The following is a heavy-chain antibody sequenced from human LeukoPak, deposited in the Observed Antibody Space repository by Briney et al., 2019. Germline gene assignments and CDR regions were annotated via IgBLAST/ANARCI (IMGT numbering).Heavy chain of an antibody. CDR2: ISGSGGST. Sequence: GGSLRLSCAASGFTFSSYAMSWVRQAPGKGLEWVSAISGSGGSTYYADSAKGRFTISRDNSKNTLYLQMNSLRAEDTAVYYCARGGYSSGWYGLLGYWGQGTLVTVSS. V-gene: IGHV3-23*01. D-gene: IGHD6-19*01. CDR3: ARGGYSSGWYGLLGY. J-gene: IGHJ4*02. CDR1: GFTFSSYA.